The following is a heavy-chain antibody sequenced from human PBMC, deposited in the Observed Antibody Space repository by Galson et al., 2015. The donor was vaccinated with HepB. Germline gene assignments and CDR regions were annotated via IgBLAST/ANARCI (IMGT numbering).Heavy chain of an antibody. D-gene: IGHD3-10*01. CDR3: ARGVRWFGEKYYFDY. CDR1: GGSISSHY. J-gene: IGHJ4*02. V-gene: IGHV4-59*11. Sequence: SLTCTVSGGSISSHYWSWIRQPPGKGLEWIGYIYYSGSTNYNPSLKSRVTISVDTSKNQFSLKLSSVTAADTAVYYCARGVRWFGEKYYFDYWGQGTLVTVSS. CDR2: IYYSGST.